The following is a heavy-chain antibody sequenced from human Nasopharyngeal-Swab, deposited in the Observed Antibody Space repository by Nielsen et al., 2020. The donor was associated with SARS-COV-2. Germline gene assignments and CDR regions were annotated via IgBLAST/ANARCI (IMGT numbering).Heavy chain of an antibody. CDR3: ARKRGYSYGYYDY. V-gene: IGHV4-61*02. J-gene: IGHJ4*02. CDR2: IYTSGST. CDR1: GGSIRSTIYY. D-gene: IGHD5-18*01. Sequence: SETLSLTCTVSGGSIRSTIYYWGWIRQPAGKGLEWIGRIYTSGSTNYNPSLKSRVTISVDTSKNQFSLKLSSVTAADTAVYYCARKRGYSYGYYDYWGQGTLVTVSS.